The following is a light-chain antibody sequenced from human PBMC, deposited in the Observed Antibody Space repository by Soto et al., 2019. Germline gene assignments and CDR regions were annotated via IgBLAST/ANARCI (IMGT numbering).Light chain of an antibody. J-gene: IGLJ2*01. CDR1: SGHSTYA. V-gene: IGLV4-69*01. CDR2: LNSDGSH. Sequence: QLVLTQSPSASASLGASVKLTCTLSSGHSTYAIAWHQQQPEKGPRYLMNLNSDGSHNKGDGIPDRFSGSSSGAERYLTISSLQSEDEAYYYCQTWDTGIQVFGGGTKLTVL. CDR3: QTWDTGIQV.